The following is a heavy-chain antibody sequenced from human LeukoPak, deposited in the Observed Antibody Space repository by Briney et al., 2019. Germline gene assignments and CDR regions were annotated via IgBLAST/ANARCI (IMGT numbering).Heavy chain of an antibody. CDR3: MVRGVIDGY. J-gene: IGHJ4*02. V-gene: IGHV4-39*01. CDR1: GGSISSSSYY. Sequence: SETLPLTCTVSGGSISSSSYYWGWIRQPPGKGLEWIGSIYYSGSTYYNPSLKSRVTISVDTSKNQFSLKLSSVTAADTAVYFPMVRGVIDGYWGQGTLVTVSS. D-gene: IGHD3-10*01. CDR2: IYYSGST.